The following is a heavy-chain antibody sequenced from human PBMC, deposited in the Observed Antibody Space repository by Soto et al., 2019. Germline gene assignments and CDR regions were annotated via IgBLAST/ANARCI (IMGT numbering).Heavy chain of an antibody. V-gene: IGHV4-31*03. CDR2: MHYDGST. CDR1: GVSISRGGNY. J-gene: IGHJ4*02. Sequence: SETLSLTCSVSGVSISRGGNYWGWIRQHPGKGLEWIGYMHYDGSTFHNPSLQSRVTISSDTSKNQFSLKLSSVTAADTAVYYCASQESGSYRAPYFDYWGQGTLVTVSS. D-gene: IGHD1-26*01. CDR3: ASQESGSYRAPYFDY.